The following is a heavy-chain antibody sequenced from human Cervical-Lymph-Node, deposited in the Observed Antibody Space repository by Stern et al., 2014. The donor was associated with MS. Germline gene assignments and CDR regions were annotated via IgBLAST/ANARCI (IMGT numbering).Heavy chain of an antibody. D-gene: IGHD5-12*01. CDR2: IIPVFGTA. J-gene: IGHJ6*02. CDR1: GGTFSDYA. V-gene: IGHV1-69*01. Sequence: VQLVQSGAEVKKPGSSVKVSCKASGGTFSDYAISWVRQAPRQGLEWMGWIIPVFGTANYAQKFQGRVTLIADESTSTAYMELSSLRSEDTAVYYCARDSDLGNGGYGMDVWGQGTTITVSS. CDR3: ARDSDLGNGGYGMDV.